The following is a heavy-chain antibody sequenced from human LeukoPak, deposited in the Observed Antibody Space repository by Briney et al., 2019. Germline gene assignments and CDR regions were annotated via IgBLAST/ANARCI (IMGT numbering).Heavy chain of an antibody. J-gene: IGHJ4*02. V-gene: IGHV1-69*04. Sequence: ASVKVSCKASGYTFTSYDINWVRQAPGQGLEWMGRIIPILGIANYAQKFQGRVTITADKSTSTAYMELSSLRSEDTAVYYCARFYSSSRNLDYWGQGTLVTVSS. CDR3: ARFYSSSRNLDY. CDR2: IIPILGIA. D-gene: IGHD6-6*01. CDR1: GYTFTSYD.